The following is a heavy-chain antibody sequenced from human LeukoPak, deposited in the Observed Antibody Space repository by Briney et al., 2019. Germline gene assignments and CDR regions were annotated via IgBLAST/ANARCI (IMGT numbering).Heavy chain of an antibody. V-gene: IGHV3-30*03. J-gene: IGHJ6*03. CDR1: VITFSSYG. D-gene: IGHD6-6*01. CDR3: ARGAARAYYMDV. Sequence: GGSLRLSCAASVITFSSYGMTWVRQAPGKGLEWVAIILYDGSKNCYVESVKGRFTISRDKSKNTLYLQMNSLRGEDTAVYCCARGAARAYYMDVWGKGTTVTVSS. CDR2: ILYDGSKN.